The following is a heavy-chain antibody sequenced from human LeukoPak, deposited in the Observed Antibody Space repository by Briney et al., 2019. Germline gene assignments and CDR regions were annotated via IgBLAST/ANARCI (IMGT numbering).Heavy chain of an antibody. V-gene: IGHV4-34*01. J-gene: IGHJ5*02. D-gene: IGHD5-12*01. CDR2: INHSGST. CDR1: GGSFSGYY. CDR3: ARGSDGGYDFLNWFDP. Sequence: PSETLSLTCAVYGGSFSGYYWSWIRQPPGKGLEWIGEINHSGSTNYNPSLKSRVTISVDTSKNQFSLKLSSVTAADTAVYYCARGSDGGYDFLNWFDPWGQGTLVTVSS.